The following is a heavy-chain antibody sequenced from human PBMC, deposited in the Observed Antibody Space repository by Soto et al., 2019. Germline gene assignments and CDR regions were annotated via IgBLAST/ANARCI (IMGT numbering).Heavy chain of an antibody. V-gene: IGHV4-4*02. D-gene: IGHD4-17*01. CDR1: FGSITSTNW. CDR3: GAHAGATYGPLDY. Sequence: SETLSLTCAVSFGSITSTNWWTWVRQPPGKELEWLGEIYHTGSTNYNPSLKNRVTISVDKSKNLFSLRLFSVTAADTAVYYCGAHAGATYGPLDYWGRGTLVTVSS. J-gene: IGHJ4*02. CDR2: IYHTGST.